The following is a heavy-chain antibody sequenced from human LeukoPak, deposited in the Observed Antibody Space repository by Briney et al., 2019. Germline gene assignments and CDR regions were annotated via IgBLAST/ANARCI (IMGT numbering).Heavy chain of an antibody. D-gene: IGHD3-22*01. CDR2: ISYDGSNK. CDR3: AKDAHYYDSSLPFDY. CDR1: GFTFSSYG. J-gene: IGHJ4*02. V-gene: IGHV3-30*18. Sequence: PGGSLRLSCAASGFTFSSYGMHWVRQAPGKGLEWVAVISYDGSNKYYADPVKGRFTISRDNSKNTLYLQMNSLRAEDTAVYYCAKDAHYYDSSLPFDYWGQGTLVTVSS.